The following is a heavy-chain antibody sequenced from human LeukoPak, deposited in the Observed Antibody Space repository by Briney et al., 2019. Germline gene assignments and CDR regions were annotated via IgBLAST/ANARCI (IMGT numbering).Heavy chain of an antibody. CDR2: ISDSDDTI. J-gene: IGHJ4*02. V-gene: IGHV3-23*01. Sequence: GGSLRLSCAASGFTFSNYAMSWVRQAPGKGLEWVSAISDSDDTIWYADSLKGRFAISRDNSKNTLFLQMNSLRAEDTARYYCAKDYYDDGGSRYDFWGQGTLVTVSS. D-gene: IGHD3-22*01. CDR3: AKDYYDDGGSRYDF. CDR1: GFTFSNYA.